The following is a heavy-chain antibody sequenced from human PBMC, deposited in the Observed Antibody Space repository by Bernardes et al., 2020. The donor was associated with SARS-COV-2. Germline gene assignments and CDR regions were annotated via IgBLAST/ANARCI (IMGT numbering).Heavy chain of an antibody. D-gene: IGHD3-10*01. CDR2: LDSTGRP. CDR3: ARLSDGSGSYHNWFDP. J-gene: IGHJ5*02. V-gene: IGHV4-59*01. CDR1: GGSLSTSY. Sequence: SETLSLTFTFSGGSLSTSYWRWILQPPGKGLAWIGYLDSTGRPHSNPSLKSRVTISVDTSKNQFSLKLYSVTAADTAVYYCARLSDGSGSYHNWFDPWGQGQLVNDSS.